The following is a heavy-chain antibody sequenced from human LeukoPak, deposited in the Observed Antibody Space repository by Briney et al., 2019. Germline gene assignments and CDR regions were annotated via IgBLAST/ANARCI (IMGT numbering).Heavy chain of an antibody. J-gene: IGHJ6*03. CDR3: ATEVLSWGSGSYPQPLYYMDV. CDR1: GYTFTSYD. CDR2: MNPNTGNT. V-gene: IGHV1-8*01. Sequence: VASVKVSCKASGYTFTSYDINWVRQATGQGLEWMGWMNPNTGNTDYAQKLQGRVTMTRDTSISTAYMELSRLRSEDTAVYYCATEVLSWGSGSYPQPLYYMDVWGKGTTVTVSS. D-gene: IGHD3-10*01.